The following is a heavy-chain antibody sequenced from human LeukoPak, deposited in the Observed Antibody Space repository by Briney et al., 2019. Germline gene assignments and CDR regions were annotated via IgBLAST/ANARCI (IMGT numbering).Heavy chain of an antibody. CDR2: ISSSSSYI. Sequence: GGSLRLSCAASGFTFSSYSMNWVRQAPGKGLEWVSSISSSSSYIYYADSVKGRFTISRDSAKNSLYLQMNSLRAEDTAVYYCATLHLWYFDYWGQGTLVTVSS. CDR3: ATLHLWYFDY. D-gene: IGHD5-24*01. CDR1: GFTFSSYS. V-gene: IGHV3-21*01. J-gene: IGHJ4*02.